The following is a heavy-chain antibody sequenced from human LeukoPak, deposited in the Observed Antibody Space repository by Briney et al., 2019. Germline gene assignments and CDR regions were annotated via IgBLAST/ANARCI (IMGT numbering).Heavy chain of an antibody. J-gene: IGHJ4*02. D-gene: IGHD2-2*01. CDR2: FDPEDGET. V-gene: IGHV1-24*01. CDR3: ATAVNVVVPAADY. Sequence: ASVKVSCKVSGYTLTELSMHWVRQAPGKRLEWTGGFDPEDGETIYAQKFQGRVTMTEDTSTDTAYMELSSLRSEDTAVYYCATAVNVVVPAADYWGQGTLVTVSS. CDR1: GYTLTELS.